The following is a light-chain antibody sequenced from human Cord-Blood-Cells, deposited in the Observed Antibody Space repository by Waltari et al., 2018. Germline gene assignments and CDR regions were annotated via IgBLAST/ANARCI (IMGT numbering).Light chain of an antibody. CDR3: QQSYSTLFT. CDR2: AAS. Sequence: DIQMTQSPSSLSASVGDRVHITCRASQSISSYLNWYQQKPGKAPKLLIYAASSLQSGVPSRFSGSGSGTDFTLTISSLQPEDFATYYCQQSYSTLFTFGPGTKVDIK. V-gene: IGKV1-39*01. J-gene: IGKJ3*01. CDR1: QSISSY.